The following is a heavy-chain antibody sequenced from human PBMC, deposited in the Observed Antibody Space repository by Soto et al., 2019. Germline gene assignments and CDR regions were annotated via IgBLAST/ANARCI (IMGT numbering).Heavy chain of an antibody. D-gene: IGHD3-10*01. CDR3: SREGAYGSFYFFDY. Sequence: ASVKVSCKASGYSFSNFGFTWVRQAPGQGLEWMGWISAYKGNTDLAQKFQGRVTMTTDTSTSTAYMELWYLTSDDTAVYYCSREGAYGSFYFFDYWGQGPLVTVPS. V-gene: IGHV1-18*01. CDR2: ISAYKGNT. J-gene: IGHJ4*02. CDR1: GYSFSNFG.